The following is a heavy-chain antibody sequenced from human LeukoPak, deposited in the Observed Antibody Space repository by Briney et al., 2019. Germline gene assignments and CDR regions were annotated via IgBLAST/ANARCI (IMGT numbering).Heavy chain of an antibody. CDR1: GFTFSSYA. CDR2: ISGSGGST. CDR3: AKEGGMATIRAFDY. J-gene: IGHJ4*02. V-gene: IGHV3-23*01. Sequence: PGRSLRLSCAASGFTFSSYAMHWVRQAPGRGLEWVSAISGSGGSTYYADSVKGRFTISRDNSKDTLYLQMNSLRAEDTAVYYCAKEGGMATIRAFDYWGQGTLVTVSS. D-gene: IGHD5-24*01.